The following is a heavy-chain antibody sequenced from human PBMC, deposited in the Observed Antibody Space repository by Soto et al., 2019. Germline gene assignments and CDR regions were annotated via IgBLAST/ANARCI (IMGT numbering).Heavy chain of an antibody. CDR2: ISGSGGST. CDR3: AKGVNYYDSSGYYSYYYNGMDV. CDR1: GFTFSTYA. Sequence: PGGSLRLSCAASGFTFSTYAMTWVRQAPGKELEWVSVISGSGGSTYHADSVKGRFTISRDNTKNTLYLQMNSLRAEDTAVYYCAKGVNYYDSSGYYSYYYNGMDVWGQGTTVTVSS. V-gene: IGHV3-23*01. J-gene: IGHJ6*02. D-gene: IGHD3-22*01.